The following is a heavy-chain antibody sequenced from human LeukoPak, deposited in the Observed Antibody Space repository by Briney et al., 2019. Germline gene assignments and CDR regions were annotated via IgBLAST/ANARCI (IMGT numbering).Heavy chain of an antibody. CDR1: GFTFSSYW. Sequence: GGSLRLSCAASGFTFSSYWMHWVRQAPGKGLVWVSRINSDGSSTSYADSVKGRLTISRDNAKNTLYLQMNSLRAEDTAVYYCAREDTRDAFDIWGQGTMVTVSS. J-gene: IGHJ3*02. CDR3: AREDTRDAFDI. V-gene: IGHV3-74*01. D-gene: IGHD2-2*01. CDR2: INSDGSST.